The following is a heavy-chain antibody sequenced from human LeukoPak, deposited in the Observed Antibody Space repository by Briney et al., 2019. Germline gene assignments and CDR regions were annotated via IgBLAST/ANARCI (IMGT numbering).Heavy chain of an antibody. D-gene: IGHD6-6*01. CDR3: ARREHSLSNWFDP. J-gene: IGHJ5*02. CDR1: GYSFTNFW. Sequence: PGESLKISCKGSGYSFTNFWIGWVRQMPGKGLEWMGVISPGDSGIRYSPSFQGQVTISVDKSISTAYLQWSSLKASDSAMYYCARREHSLSNWFDPWGQGTLVTVSS. CDR2: ISPGDSGI. V-gene: IGHV5-51*01.